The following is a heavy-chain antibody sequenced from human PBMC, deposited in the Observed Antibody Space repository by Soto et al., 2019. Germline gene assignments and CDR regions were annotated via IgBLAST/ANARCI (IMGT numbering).Heavy chain of an antibody. CDR2: ISGSGGST. CDR3: AKDVLLWFGEPYNWFDP. J-gene: IGHJ5*02. CDR1: GFTFSSYA. Sequence: PGGSLRLSCAASGFTFSSYAMSWVRQAPGRGLEWVSAISGSGGSTYYADSVKGRFTISRDNSKNTLCLQMNSLRAEDTAVYYCAKDVLLWFGEPYNWFDPWGQGTLVTVSS. V-gene: IGHV3-23*01. D-gene: IGHD3-10*01.